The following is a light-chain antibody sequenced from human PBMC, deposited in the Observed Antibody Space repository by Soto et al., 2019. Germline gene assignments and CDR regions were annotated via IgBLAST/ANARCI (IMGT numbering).Light chain of an antibody. J-gene: IGKJ1*01. CDR2: GAS. CDR3: QQYKSFWT. Sequence: EIVMTQSPATLSVSPGDRVTLSCRASQSVRSNSAWYQQKPGQAPRLLIYGASTRATGIPARFSGSGSGTEFTLTISSLQSEDFATYYCQQYKSFWTFGQGTKVEI. CDR1: QSVRSN. V-gene: IGKV3-15*01.